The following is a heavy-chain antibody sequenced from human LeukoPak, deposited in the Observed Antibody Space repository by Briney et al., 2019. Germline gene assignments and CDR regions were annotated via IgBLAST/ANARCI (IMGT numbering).Heavy chain of an antibody. CDR3: ARRSVTRWYYSD. V-gene: IGHV4-4*08. CDR2: ITPTGGT. D-gene: IGHD3-10*01. Sequence: KPSDTQSLTCSLSVRSISIYYWGWIRHPPGKGRGWIGYITPTGGTNFNTPLTSPVTVPDKTSKNFSSLKLDPLTAAARGGYLCARRSVTRWYYSDWGEGTPVTVSS. J-gene: IGHJ4*02. CDR1: VRSISIYY.